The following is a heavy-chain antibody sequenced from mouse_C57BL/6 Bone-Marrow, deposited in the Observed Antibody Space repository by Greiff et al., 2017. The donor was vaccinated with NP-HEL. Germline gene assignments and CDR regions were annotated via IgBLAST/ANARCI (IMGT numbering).Heavy chain of an antibody. D-gene: IGHD2-12*01. CDR3: AREGNYIAY. CDR1: GYTFTDYY. J-gene: IGHJ3*01. V-gene: IGHV1-19*01. Sequence: EVQLQQSGPVLVKPGASVKMSCKASGYTFTDYYMNWVKQSHGKSLEWIGVINPYNGGTSYNQKFKGKATLTVDKSSSTAYMELNSLTSEDSAVYYCAREGNYIAYWGQGTLVTVSA. CDR2: INPYNGGT.